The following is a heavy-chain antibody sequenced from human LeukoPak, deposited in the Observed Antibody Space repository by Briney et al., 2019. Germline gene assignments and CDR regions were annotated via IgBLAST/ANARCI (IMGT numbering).Heavy chain of an antibody. D-gene: IGHD2-21*02. J-gene: IGHJ4*02. CDR3: ARASRQAYWGGDCYY. V-gene: IGHV3-53*01. Sequence: GGSLRLSCAASGFTVSSNYMSWVRQAPGKGLEWVSVIYSGGSTYYADSVKGRFTISRDNSKNTLYLQMNSLRAEDTAVYYCARASRQAYWGGDCYYWGQGTLVTVSS. CDR2: IYSGGST. CDR1: GFTVSSNY.